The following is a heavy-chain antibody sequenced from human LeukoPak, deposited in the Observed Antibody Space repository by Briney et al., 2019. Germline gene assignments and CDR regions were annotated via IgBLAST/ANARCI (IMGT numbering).Heavy chain of an antibody. CDR1: GFTFSSYW. J-gene: IGHJ4*02. V-gene: IGHV3-53*01. CDR2: IYSGGST. D-gene: IGHD3-10*01. Sequence: GGSLRLSCAASGFTFSSYWMSWVRQAPGKGLEWVSVIYSGGSTYYADSVKGRFTISRDNSKNTLYLQMNSLRAEDTAVYYCASTYGSGSYWHYWGQGTLVTVSS. CDR3: ASTYGSGSYWHY.